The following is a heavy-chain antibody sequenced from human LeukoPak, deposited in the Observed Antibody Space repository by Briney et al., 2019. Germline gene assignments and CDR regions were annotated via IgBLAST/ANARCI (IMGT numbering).Heavy chain of an antibody. D-gene: IGHD6-19*01. CDR3: ARGLRQWLVNYFDY. J-gene: IGHJ4*02. V-gene: IGHV4-61*02. CDR1: GGSISSSSYY. Sequence: SETLSLTCTVSGGSISSSSYYWSWIRQPAGKGLEWIGRVFISGSTNYNPSLKSRVTISVDTSKNQFSLKLSSVTAADTAVYYCARGLRQWLVNYFDYWGQGTLVTVSS. CDR2: VFISGST.